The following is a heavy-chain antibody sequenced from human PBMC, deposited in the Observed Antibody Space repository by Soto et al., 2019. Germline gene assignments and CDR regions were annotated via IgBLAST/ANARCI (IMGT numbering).Heavy chain of an antibody. V-gene: IGHV3-33*01. Sequence: GGSMRLSCAPSGFTFSSYGMHWVRQAPGKGLEWVAVIWYDGSNKYYADSVKGRFTISRDNSKNTLYLQMNSLRAEDTAVYYCTIIAQIEAAANPSVVWRQG. CDR3: TIIAQIEAAANPSVV. D-gene: IGHD6-13*01. CDR2: IWYDGSNK. J-gene: IGHJ6*02. CDR1: GFTFSSYG.